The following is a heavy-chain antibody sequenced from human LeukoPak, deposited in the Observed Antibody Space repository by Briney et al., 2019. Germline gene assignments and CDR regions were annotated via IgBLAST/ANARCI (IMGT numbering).Heavy chain of an antibody. J-gene: IGHJ4*02. D-gene: IGHD3-10*01. CDR1: GDSISNYY. CDR3: ARVSLVRGAPDYYFDY. Sequence: SSETLSLTCTVSGDSISNYYWSWIRQPAGKGLEWIGRIYTSGSTNYNPSLKSRVTMSVDTSKNQFSLKLSSVTAADTAVYYCARVSLVRGAPDYYFDYWGQGTLVTVSS. V-gene: IGHV4-4*07. CDR2: IYTSGST.